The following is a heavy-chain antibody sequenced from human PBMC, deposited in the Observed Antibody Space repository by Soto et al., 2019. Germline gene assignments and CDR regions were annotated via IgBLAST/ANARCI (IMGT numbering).Heavy chain of an antibody. CDR2: INAGNGNT. D-gene: IGHD6-13*01. J-gene: IGHJ5*02. CDR3: ASLGAAGTQGNWFDP. CDR1: GYTFTSYA. V-gene: IGHV1-3*01. Sequence: ASVKVSCKASGYTFTSYAMHWVRQAPGQRLEWMGWINAGNGNTKYSQKFQGRVTITRDTSASTAYMELSSLRSEDTAVYYCASLGAAGTQGNWFDPWGQGTLVTVSS.